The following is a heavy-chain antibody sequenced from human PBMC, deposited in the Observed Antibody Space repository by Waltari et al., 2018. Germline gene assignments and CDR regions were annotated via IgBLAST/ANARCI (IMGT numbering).Heavy chain of an antibody. V-gene: IGHV1-18*01. CDR3: ARDRALTVLWFGELKPFDY. J-gene: IGHJ4*02. CDR2: ISAYNGNT. D-gene: IGHD3-10*01. CDR1: GYTFTSYG. Sequence: QVQLVQSGAEVKKPGASVKVSCKASGYTFTSYGISWVRQAPGQGLEWMGWISAYNGNTNYAPKLQGRVTMTTDTSTSTAYMELRSLRSDDTAVYYCARDRALTVLWFGELKPFDYWGQGTLVTVSS.